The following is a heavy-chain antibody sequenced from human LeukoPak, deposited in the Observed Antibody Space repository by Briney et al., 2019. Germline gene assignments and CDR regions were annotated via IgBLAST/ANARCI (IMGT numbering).Heavy chain of an antibody. Sequence: SETLSLTCTVSGYSISSGYYWGWIRQPPGKGLEWIGSTYHSGSTYYNPSLKSRVTISVDTSKNQFSLKLSSVTAADTAVYYCGRNGPRSGYDLGHFDYLGQGTLVTASS. CDR3: GRNGPRSGYDLGHFDY. CDR2: TYHSGST. J-gene: IGHJ4*02. V-gene: IGHV4-38-2*02. CDR1: GYSISSGYY. D-gene: IGHD5-12*01.